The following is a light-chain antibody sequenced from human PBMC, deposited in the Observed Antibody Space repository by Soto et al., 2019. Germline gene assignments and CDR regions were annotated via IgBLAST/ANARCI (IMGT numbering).Light chain of an antibody. CDR2: DAS. CDR3: QQYYTVPWT. Sequence: QMTQSPSTLSASVGDRVTITCRASQSIHSWLAWYQQRPGQAPKVVIYDASNLEPGVPSRFSGSGSGTQFTLTISSLQPDDFATYYCQQYYTVPWTSGHGTKVEIK. J-gene: IGKJ1*01. CDR1: QSIHSW. V-gene: IGKV1-5*01.